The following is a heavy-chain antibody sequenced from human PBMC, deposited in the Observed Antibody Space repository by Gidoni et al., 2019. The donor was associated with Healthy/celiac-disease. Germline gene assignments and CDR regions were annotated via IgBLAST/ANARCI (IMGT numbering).Heavy chain of an antibody. V-gene: IGHV3-30-3*01. CDR3: ARLSGWYLYY. CDR1: GFTFSSYA. CDR2: LSYDGSNK. Sequence: QVQLVESGGGVVQPGRSLGLACAASGFTFSSYAMHGVRQAPGKGLEWLAVLSYDGSNKYYADSVKGRFTISRDNSKNTLYLQMNSLRAEDTAVYYCARLSGWYLYYWGQGTLVTVSS. J-gene: IGHJ4*02. D-gene: IGHD6-19*01.